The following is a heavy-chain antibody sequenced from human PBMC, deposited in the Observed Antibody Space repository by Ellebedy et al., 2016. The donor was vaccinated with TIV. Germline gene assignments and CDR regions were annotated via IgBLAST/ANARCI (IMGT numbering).Heavy chain of an antibody. CDR1: GGSFSSYA. CDR2: VIPGSGTP. Sequence: SVKVSXXTSGGSFSSYAIHWVRQAPGQGLEWMGGVIPGSGTPYFAQKFQDRVTINADESTNTVYMELRSLRSDDTAVYYCARCYYDTSGYYELDYWGQGTLVTVSS. J-gene: IGHJ4*02. CDR3: ARCYYDTSGYYELDY. D-gene: IGHD3-22*01. V-gene: IGHV1-69*13.